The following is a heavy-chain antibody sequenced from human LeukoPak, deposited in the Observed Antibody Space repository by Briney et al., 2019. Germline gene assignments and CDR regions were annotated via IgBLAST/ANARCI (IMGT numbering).Heavy chain of an antibody. CDR1: GGTFSSYA. D-gene: IGHD3-3*01. J-gene: IGHJ4*02. V-gene: IGHV1-69*13. CDR2: IIPIFGTP. Sequence: ASVKVSCKASGGTFSSYAISWVRQAPGQGLEWMGGIIPIFGTPNYAQKFQGRVTITADESTSTAYMELSSLRSEDTAVYYCARSSYDFWSGYYPYWGQGTLVTVSS. CDR3: ARSSYDFWSGYYPY.